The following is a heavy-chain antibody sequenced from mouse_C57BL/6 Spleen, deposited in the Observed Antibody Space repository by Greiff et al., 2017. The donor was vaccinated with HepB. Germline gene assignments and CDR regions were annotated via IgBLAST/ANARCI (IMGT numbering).Heavy chain of an antibody. J-gene: IGHJ1*03. D-gene: IGHD1-1*01. CDR2: INYDGSST. Sequence: EVQVVESEGGLVQPGSSMKLSCTASGFTFSDYYMAWVRQVPEKGLEWVANINYDGSSTYYLDSLKSRFIISRDNAKNILYLQMSSLKSEDTATYYCASYGRDFDVWGTGTTVTVSS. V-gene: IGHV5-16*01. CDR3: ASYGRDFDV. CDR1: GFTFSDYY.